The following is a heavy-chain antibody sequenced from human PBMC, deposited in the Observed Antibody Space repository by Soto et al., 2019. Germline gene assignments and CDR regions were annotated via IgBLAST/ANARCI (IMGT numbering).Heavy chain of an antibody. CDR1: GGSISSGGYS. CDR2: PYHGGSI. CDR3: ARSVYSFGSYWYFDL. Sequence: QPQLLESGSGLVKPSQTLSLTCVYSGGSISSGGYSWSWIRQPPGKGLEGIGYPYHGGSIPYIPSLQRRVSISVDRAKNQFSLRLTAVTAADTAVYYCARSVYSFGSYWYFDLWGRGNLVSVSS. V-gene: IGHV4-30-2*01. J-gene: IGHJ2*01. D-gene: IGHD5-18*01.